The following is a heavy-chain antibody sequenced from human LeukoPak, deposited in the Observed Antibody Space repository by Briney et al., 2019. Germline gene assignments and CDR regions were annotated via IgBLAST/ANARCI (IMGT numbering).Heavy chain of an antibody. V-gene: IGHV4-61*01. Sequence: SQTLSLTCTVSGGSISSGSYYWSWIRQPPGKGLEWIGYIHYSGSTNYNPSLKSRVTISVDTSKNQFSLKLSSVTAADTAVYYCARERYADWIFDSWRQGTLVIVSS. CDR1: GGSISSGSYY. CDR2: IHYSGST. J-gene: IGHJ4*02. D-gene: IGHD4-17*01. CDR3: ARERYADWIFDS.